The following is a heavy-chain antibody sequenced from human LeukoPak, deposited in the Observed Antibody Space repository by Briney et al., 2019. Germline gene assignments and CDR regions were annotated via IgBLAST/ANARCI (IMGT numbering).Heavy chain of an antibody. Sequence: GESLKICCMGSGYSFTSSWIGGVRQITGKGVEWVGIIYTGDSATSSSPSFQGQVTLTADKSITTAYLQWSSLKASDTGMYYCASLGGSGYHFDYWGQGTLVTVSS. CDR1: GYSFTSSW. V-gene: IGHV5-51*01. CDR2: IYTGDSAT. D-gene: IGHD5-12*01. CDR3: ASLGGSGYHFDY. J-gene: IGHJ4*02.